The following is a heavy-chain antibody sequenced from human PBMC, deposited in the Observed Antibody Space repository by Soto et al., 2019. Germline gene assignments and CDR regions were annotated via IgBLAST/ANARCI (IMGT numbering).Heavy chain of an antibody. V-gene: IGHV3-23*01. CDR3: EKRDAGSGRSPPMINY. D-gene: IGHD3-10*01. CDR2: VGGGGVYA. Sequence: EVQLLESGGGLVQPGGSLRLSCAASGFTFSSYSMNWVRQAPVKGPEWVASVGGGGVYAFYADSVKGRFTITRDDSQNTLYLQMNSLRAADTDVYFCEKRDAGSGRSPPMINYWVPGTLVTGSS. CDR1: GFTFSSYS. J-gene: IGHJ4*02.